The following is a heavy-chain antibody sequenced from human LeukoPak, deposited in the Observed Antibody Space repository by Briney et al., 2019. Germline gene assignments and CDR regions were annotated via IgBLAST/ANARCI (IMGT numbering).Heavy chain of an antibody. CDR3: ARAGVVVVPAAPMDV. Sequence: ASVKVSCKVSGYTFTDYYMHWVQQAHGKGLEWMGLVDPEDGETIYAEKSQGRVTITADTSKDTAYMERSSLRSEDTAVYYCARAGVVVVPAAPMDVWGKGTTVTVSS. V-gene: IGHV1-69-2*01. J-gene: IGHJ6*03. D-gene: IGHD2-2*01. CDR2: VDPEDGET. CDR1: GYTFTDYY.